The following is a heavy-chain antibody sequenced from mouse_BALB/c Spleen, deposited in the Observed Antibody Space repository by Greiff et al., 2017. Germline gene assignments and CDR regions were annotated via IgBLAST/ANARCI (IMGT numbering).Heavy chain of an antibody. Sequence: DLVKPGASVKLSCKASGYTFTSYWINWIKQRPGQGLEWIGRIAPGSGSTYYNEMFKGKATLTVDTSSSTAYIQLSSLSSEDSAVYFCARSGTTVVVPDWYFDVWGAGTTVTVSS. CDR2: IAPGSGST. CDR1: GYTFTSYW. V-gene: IGHV1S41*01. J-gene: IGHJ1*01. CDR3: ARSGTTVVVPDWYFDV. D-gene: IGHD1-1*01.